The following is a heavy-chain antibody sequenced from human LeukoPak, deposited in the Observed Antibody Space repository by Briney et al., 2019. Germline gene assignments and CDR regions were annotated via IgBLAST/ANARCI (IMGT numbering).Heavy chain of an antibody. CDR1: GYSFTSYY. Sequence: GESLKISCKASGYSFTSYYIGWVRQMPGKGLEWMGIVYPGDSDTRYSPSFQGQVTISADKSISTAYLQWSSLKASDTAMYYCARRGYYYDSSGYYLAGAFDIWGQGTMVTVSS. CDR3: ARRGYYYDSSGYYLAGAFDI. CDR2: VYPGDSDT. D-gene: IGHD3-22*01. V-gene: IGHV5-51*01. J-gene: IGHJ3*02.